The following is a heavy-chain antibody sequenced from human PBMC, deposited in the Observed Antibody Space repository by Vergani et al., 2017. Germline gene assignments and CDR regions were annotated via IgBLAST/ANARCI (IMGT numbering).Heavy chain of an antibody. V-gene: IGHV3-23*01. CDR1: GFTFDNYV. J-gene: IGHJ4*02. CDR3: AKELGSTLTAVGGSLDS. CDR2: ISGSGSSK. Sequence: EVNLLESGGGLIQPGGSLRISCAASGFTFDNYVMTWVRQAPGKGLQWVSGISGSGSSKFYDDSLKGRVTISRDNSKNTLFLEMNSLRTEDTATYFCAKELGSTLTAVGGSLDSWGQGTVVIVSS. D-gene: IGHD1-26*01.